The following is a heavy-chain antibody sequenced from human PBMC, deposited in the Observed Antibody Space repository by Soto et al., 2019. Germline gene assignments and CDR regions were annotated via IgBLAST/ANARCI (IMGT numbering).Heavy chain of an antibody. CDR1: GGSISSYY. CDR3: ARESRGDNDFWSGFLSY. Sequence: QVQLQESGPGLVKPSETLSLTCTVSGGSISSYYWSWIRQPPGKGLEWIGYIYYSGSTNYNPSLKRRVTISVDTSKNQFSLKLSSVTAADTAVYYCARESRGDNDFWSGFLSYWGQGTLVTVSS. V-gene: IGHV4-59*01. J-gene: IGHJ4*02. CDR2: IYYSGST. D-gene: IGHD3-3*01.